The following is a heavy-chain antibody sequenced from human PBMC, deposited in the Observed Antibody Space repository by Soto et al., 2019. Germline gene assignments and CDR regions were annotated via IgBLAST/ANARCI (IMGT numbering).Heavy chain of an antibody. CDR3: ARGIELATIGWFDS. D-gene: IGHD5-12*01. Sequence: GQSLKISCKGSGYRFTRFWIGWVRQMPGKGLEWLGIIYPGDADIRYTPSFQGQVTMSADKSISTAYLQWSSLTASDTAIYYCARGIELATIGWFDSWGQATLVTVCS. CDR1: GYRFTRFW. CDR2: IYPGDADI. J-gene: IGHJ5*01. V-gene: IGHV5-51*01.